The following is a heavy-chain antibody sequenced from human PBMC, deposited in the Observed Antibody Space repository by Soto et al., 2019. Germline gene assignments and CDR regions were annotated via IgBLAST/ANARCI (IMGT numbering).Heavy chain of an antibody. D-gene: IGHD5-18*01. CDR3: ARRIYYSYGYHY. Sequence: PSETLSLTCAVYGGSFSGYYWSWIRQPPGKGLEWIGEINHSGSTNYNPSLKSRVTISVDTSKNQFSLKLSSVTAADTVVYYCARRIYYSYGYHYWGQGTLVTVSS. V-gene: IGHV4-34*01. CDR1: GGSFSGYY. J-gene: IGHJ4*02. CDR2: INHSGST.